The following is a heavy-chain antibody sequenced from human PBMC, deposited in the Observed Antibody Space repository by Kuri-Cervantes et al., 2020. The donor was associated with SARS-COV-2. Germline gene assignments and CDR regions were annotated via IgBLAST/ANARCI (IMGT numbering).Heavy chain of an antibody. D-gene: IGHD3-16*01. J-gene: IGHJ5*02. V-gene: IGHV3-23*01. CDR1: GFAFSSHA. CDR2: IRSGGAST. CDR3: ARDRGAFGGWFDP. Sequence: GGSLRLSCAASGFAFSSHAMSWVRQTPEKGLEWVSAIRSGGASTSYADSVMGRFSISRDDSKNTLYLQMSGMRVEDTAVYFCARDRGAFGGWFDPWGQGTLVTVSS.